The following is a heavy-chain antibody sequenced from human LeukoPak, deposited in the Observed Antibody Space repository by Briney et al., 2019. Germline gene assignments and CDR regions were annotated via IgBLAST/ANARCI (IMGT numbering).Heavy chain of an antibody. CDR2: VNHSGTT. V-gene: IGHV4-34*01. J-gene: IGHJ2*01. CDR3: ARSPDWLSVFAL. Sequence: PSETLSLTCVVYGGSFSTFYWSWIRQPPGKGLEWIGQVNHSGTTNYNPSLKSRATILVDTSKNQFSLTLSSVTAADTAVDYCARSPDWLSVFALWGRGTIVTVSS. D-gene: IGHD3-9*01. CDR1: GGSFSTFY.